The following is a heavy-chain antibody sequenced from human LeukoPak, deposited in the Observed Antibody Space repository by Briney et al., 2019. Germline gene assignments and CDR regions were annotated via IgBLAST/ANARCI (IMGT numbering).Heavy chain of an antibody. J-gene: IGHJ4*02. Sequence: ASVTVSCKASGYTFTSYGISWVRQAPGQGLEWMGWINTNTGNPTYAQGFTGQFVFSLDTSVSTAYLQISSLKAEDTAVYYCVTRDGVSSGFFNLDYWGQGTLVTVSS. D-gene: IGHD3-22*01. CDR1: GYTFTSYG. CDR2: INTNTGNP. V-gene: IGHV7-4-1*02. CDR3: VTRDGVSSGFFNLDY.